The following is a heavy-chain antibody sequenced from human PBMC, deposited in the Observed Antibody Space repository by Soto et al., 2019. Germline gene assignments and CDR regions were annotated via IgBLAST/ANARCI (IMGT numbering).Heavy chain of an antibody. CDR2: INHSGST. D-gene: IGHD6-13*01. CDR1: GGSFSGYY. J-gene: IGHJ4*01. V-gene: IGHV4-34*01. CDR3: ARGNVAAAGTRDFDY. Sequence: ASETLSLTCAVYGGSFSGYYWSWIRQPPGKGLEWIGEINHSGSTNYNPSLKSRVTISVDTSKNQFSLKLSSVTAADTAVYYCARGNVAAAGTRDFDYW.